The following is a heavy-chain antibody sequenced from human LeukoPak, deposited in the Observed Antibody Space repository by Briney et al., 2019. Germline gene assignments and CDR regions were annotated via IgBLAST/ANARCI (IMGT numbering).Heavy chain of an antibody. V-gene: IGHV3-53*04. J-gene: IGHJ3*02. CDR1: GFTVSSDY. CDR3: ARGRGAANDAFDI. CDR2: IYSSSIT. D-gene: IGHD3-10*01. Sequence: GGSLRLSCAASGFTVSSDYMSWVRQAPGKGLEWVSVIYSSSITSYADSVKGRFTTSRHNSKNTLYLQTNSLRADDTAVYYCARGRGAANDAFDIWGQGTMVTVSS.